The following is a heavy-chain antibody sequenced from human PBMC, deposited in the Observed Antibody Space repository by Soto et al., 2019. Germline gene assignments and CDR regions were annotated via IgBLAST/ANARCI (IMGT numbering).Heavy chain of an antibody. CDR1: GFTFSSYW. CDR3: ARGGANYYDSSGYPY. CDR2: IKQDGSEK. Sequence: GESLKISCAASGFTFSSYWMSWVRQAPGKGLEWVANIKQDGSEKYYVDSVKGRFTISRDNAKNSLYLQMNSLRAEDTAVYYCARGGANYYDSSGYPYWGQGTLVTVSS. V-gene: IGHV3-7*05. J-gene: IGHJ4*02. D-gene: IGHD3-22*01.